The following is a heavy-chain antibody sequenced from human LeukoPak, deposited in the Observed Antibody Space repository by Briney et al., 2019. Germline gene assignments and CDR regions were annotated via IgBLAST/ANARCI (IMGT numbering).Heavy chain of an antibody. CDR3: ARDSFPAAMGYYYYGMDV. V-gene: IGHV1-18*01. CDR1: GYTFTSYV. CDR2: ISAYNGNT. D-gene: IGHD2-2*01. J-gene: IGHJ6*02. Sequence: ASVKVSCKASGYTFTSYVISWVRQAPGQGLEWMGWISAYNGNTNYVQKLQGRVTMTTDTSTSTAYMELRSLRPDDTAVYYCARDSFPAAMGYYYYGMDVWGQGTTVTVSS.